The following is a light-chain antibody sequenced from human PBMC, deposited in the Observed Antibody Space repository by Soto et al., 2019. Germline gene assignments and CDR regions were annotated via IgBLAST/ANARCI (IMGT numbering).Light chain of an antibody. CDR2: GAS. CDR1: QSVSSNY. J-gene: IGKJ1*01. Sequence: EVMLTQSPGTLSLSPGERATLSCRASQSVSSNYLAWYQQKSGQAPRLLIYGASNRATGIADRFSGSGSGTDFTLTIRRLEPEDFAVYCCQQYDTSPRTFCQGTKVEFK. CDR3: QQYDTSPRT. V-gene: IGKV3-20*01.